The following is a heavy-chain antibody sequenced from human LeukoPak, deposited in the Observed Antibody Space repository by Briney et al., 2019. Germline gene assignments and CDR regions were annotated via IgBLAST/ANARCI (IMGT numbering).Heavy chain of an antibody. V-gene: IGHV4-61*08. CDR1: GGSISSGDYY. J-gene: IGHJ6*03. CDR3: ARSEDSDYGDYEYYYYYMDV. CDR2: IYYSGST. D-gene: IGHD4-17*01. Sequence: SQTLSLTCTVSGGSISSGDYYWSWIRQPPGKGLEWIGYIYYSGSTNYNPSLKSRVTISVDTSKNQFSLKLSSVTAADTAVYYCARSEDSDYGDYEYYYYYMDVWGKGTTVTVSS.